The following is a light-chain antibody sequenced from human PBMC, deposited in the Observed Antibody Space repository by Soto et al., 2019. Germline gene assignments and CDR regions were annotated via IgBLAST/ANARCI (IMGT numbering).Light chain of an antibody. V-gene: IGKV3-20*01. J-gene: IGKJ1*01. CDR2: GAS. CDR1: PSISSSY. CDR3: QQYGSSPWT. Sequence: EIVLTQSPGTVSLSPGERATLSRRASPSISSSYLAWYQQKPGQAPRLLIYGASSRATDIPDRFSGSGSGTDFTLTISRLEPEDFALYYCQQYGSSPWTFGQGTKVDIK.